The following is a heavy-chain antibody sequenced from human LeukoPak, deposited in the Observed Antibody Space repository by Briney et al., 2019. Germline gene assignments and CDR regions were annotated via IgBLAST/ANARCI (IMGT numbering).Heavy chain of an antibody. CDR2: ISGGGGST. CDR1: GFTFSSYA. D-gene: IGHD1-26*01. J-gene: IGHJ4*02. CDR3: AKVVGATTRGYFDY. V-gene: IGHV3-23*01. Sequence: GESLRLSCAASGFTFSSYAMSWVRQAPEKGLEWVSTISGGGGSTYYADSVKGRFTISRDNSKNTLYLQMNSLRAEDTAVYYCAKVVGATTRGYFDYWGQGTLVTVSS.